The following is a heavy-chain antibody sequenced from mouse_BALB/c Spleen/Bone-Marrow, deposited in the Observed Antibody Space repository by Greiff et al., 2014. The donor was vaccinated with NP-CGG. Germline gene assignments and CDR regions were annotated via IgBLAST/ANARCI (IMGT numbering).Heavy chain of an antibody. V-gene: IGHV2-9*02. Sequence: QVHVKQSGPGLVAPSQSLSITCTVSGFSLTNYGVHWVRQPPGKGLEWLGVIWADGSTNYNSALMSRLSISKDNSKSQVFLKMNSLQTDDTAMYYCARITTATGAMDYWGQGTSVTVSS. CDR2: IWADGST. CDR3: ARITTATGAMDY. J-gene: IGHJ4*01. D-gene: IGHD1-2*01. CDR1: GFSLTNYG.